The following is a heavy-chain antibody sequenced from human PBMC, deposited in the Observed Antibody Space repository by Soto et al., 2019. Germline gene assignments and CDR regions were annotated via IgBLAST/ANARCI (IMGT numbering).Heavy chain of an antibody. CDR1: GYTFTSYG. V-gene: IGHV1-18*01. J-gene: IGHJ4*02. D-gene: IGHD5-12*01. CDR3: AREEPGYSGYGPTNQFDY. Sequence: QVQLVQSGAEVKKPGASVKVSCKASGYTFTSYGISWVRQAPGQGLEWMGWISAYNGNTNYAQKLQGRVTRTTDTSTSTAYMELRSLRSDDTAVYYCAREEPGYSGYGPTNQFDYWGQGTLVTVSS. CDR2: ISAYNGNT.